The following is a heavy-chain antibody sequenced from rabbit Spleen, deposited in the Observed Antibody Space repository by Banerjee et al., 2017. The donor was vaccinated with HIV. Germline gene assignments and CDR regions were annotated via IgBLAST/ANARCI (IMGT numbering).Heavy chain of an antibody. Sequence: QEQLKETGGGLVQPGGSLTLSCKVSGFDFSSYWMSWVRQAPGKGLEWIACINVVTGKAVYANWAKGRFTFSKASSTTVTLQMTSLTAADTATYFCTTMADSGGYLHLWGPGTLVTVS. V-gene: IGHV1S45*01. CDR1: GFDFSSYW. J-gene: IGHJ4*01. CDR2: INVVTGKA. CDR3: TTMADSGGYLHL. D-gene: IGHD1-1*01.